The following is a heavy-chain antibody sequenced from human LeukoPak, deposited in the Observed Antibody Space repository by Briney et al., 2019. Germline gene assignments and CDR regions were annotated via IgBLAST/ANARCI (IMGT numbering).Heavy chain of an antibody. CDR1: GFTFSNYG. V-gene: IGHV3-33*01. J-gene: IGHJ4*02. CDR2: IWYDGSDE. CDR3: ARDFPHGGNSGGCFDY. Sequence: GGSLRLSCAASGFTFSNYGMHWVRQAPGKGLEWVAVIWYDGSDEYYADSVKGRFTISRDNSKHTLYLQMNSLRAEDTAVYYCARDFPHGGNSGGCFDYWGQGTLVTVSS. D-gene: IGHD4-23*01.